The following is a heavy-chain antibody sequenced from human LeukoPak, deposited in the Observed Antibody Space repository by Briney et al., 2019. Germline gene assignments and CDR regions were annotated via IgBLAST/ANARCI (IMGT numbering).Heavy chain of an antibody. Sequence: SETLSLTCTVSGGSISSYYWSWIRQPPGKGLEWIGYIYYSGSTNYNPSLKSRVTISVGTSKNQFSLKLSSVTAADTAVYYCARDLGGYCSSTSCYGLDYWGQGTLVTVSS. D-gene: IGHD2-2*01. J-gene: IGHJ4*02. CDR1: GGSISSYY. CDR2: IYYSGST. V-gene: IGHV4-59*01. CDR3: ARDLGGYCSSTSCYGLDY.